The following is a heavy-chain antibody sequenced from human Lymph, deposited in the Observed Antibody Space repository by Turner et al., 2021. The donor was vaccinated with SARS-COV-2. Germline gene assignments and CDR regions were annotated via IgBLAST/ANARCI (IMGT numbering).Heavy chain of an antibody. J-gene: IGHJ4*02. CDR3: AKEGDTAMVNFDY. CDR2: ISGSGGST. V-gene: IGHV3-23*01. D-gene: IGHD5-18*01. Sequence: EVQLLESGGGLVQPGGSLRLSCAASGFTVSSYAMSWVRQAPGKGLEGVSAISGSGGSTYYADSVKGRFTISRDKSKNTLYLQMNSLRAEDTAVYYCAKEGDTAMVNFDYWGQGTLVTVSS. CDR1: GFTVSSYA.